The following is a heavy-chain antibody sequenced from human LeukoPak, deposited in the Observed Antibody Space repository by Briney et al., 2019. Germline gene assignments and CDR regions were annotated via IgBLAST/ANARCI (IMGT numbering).Heavy chain of an antibody. CDR2: IIPIFGTA. CDR1: GGTFSSYA. J-gene: IGHJ6*03. Sequence: ASVKVSCKASGGTFSSYAISRVRQAPGQGLEWMGGIIPIFGTANYAQKFQGRVTITTDESTSTAYMELSSLRSEDTAVYYCARDSDRPSGGAGGYYYYMDVWGKGTTVTVSS. CDR3: ARDSDRPSGGAGGYYYYMDV. D-gene: IGHD1-26*01. V-gene: IGHV1-69*05.